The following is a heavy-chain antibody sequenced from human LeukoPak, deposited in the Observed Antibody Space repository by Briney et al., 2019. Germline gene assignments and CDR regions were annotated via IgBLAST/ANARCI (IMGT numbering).Heavy chain of an antibody. V-gene: IGHV4-4*07. J-gene: IGHJ4*02. Sequence: SETLSLTCTVSGGSISSYYWSWIRQPAGKGLEWIGRIYTSGSTNYNPSLEGRVTMSVDTSKNQFSLTLTSVTAADTAVYHCARRGTGDSFPYWGQGILVTVSS. CDR1: GGSISSYY. D-gene: IGHD3-16*01. CDR2: IYTSGST. CDR3: ARRGTGDSFPY.